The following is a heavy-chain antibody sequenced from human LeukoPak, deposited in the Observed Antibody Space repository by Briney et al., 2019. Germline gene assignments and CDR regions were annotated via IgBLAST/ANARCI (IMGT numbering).Heavy chain of an antibody. J-gene: IGHJ1*01. CDR2: ISPYDGNT. CDR1: DYSFATYG. CDR3: AREGD. Sequence: ASVKVSCKASDYSFATYGISWVRQAPGQGLEWMGWISPYDGNTKYSQKFQGRVTLTTETSTTTAYMELRNLRSDDTAVYYCAREGDWGQGTLVTVSS. V-gene: IGHV1-18*01.